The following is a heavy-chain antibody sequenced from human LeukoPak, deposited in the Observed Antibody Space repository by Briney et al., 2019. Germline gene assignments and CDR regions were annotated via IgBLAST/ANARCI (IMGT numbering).Heavy chain of an antibody. J-gene: IGHJ4*02. Sequence: GASVKVSCKASGYTFTSNGISWVRQAPGQGLEWMGWISAYNGNTNYAQKLQGRITMTTDKSTSTAYMELSSLRSEDTAVYYCAPELGFSYYYDRSGYLDDWGQGTLVTVSS. CDR1: GYTFTSNG. CDR2: ISAYNGNT. V-gene: IGHV1-18*01. CDR3: APELGFSYYYDRSGYLDD. D-gene: IGHD3-22*01.